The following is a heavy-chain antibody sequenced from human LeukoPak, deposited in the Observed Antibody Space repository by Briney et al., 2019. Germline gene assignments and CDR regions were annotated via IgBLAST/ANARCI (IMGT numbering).Heavy chain of an antibody. CDR1: GFTFSNYA. V-gene: IGHV3-30*04. CDR3: AGESFDI. CDR2: ISKDGSMK. J-gene: IGHJ3*02. Sequence: GRPLRLSCAASGFTFSNYAMDWVRQAPGQGLEWVAVISKDGSMKYYADSVQGRFTVSRDNSENTLHLQMNSLKTEDTAVYYCAGESFDIWGQGTMVTVSS.